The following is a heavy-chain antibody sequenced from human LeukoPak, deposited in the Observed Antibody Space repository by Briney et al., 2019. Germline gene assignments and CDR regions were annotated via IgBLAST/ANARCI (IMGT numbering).Heavy chain of an antibody. Sequence: GGSLRLSCAASGFTFSSYAMHWVRQAPGKGLEYVSAISSNGGSTYYANSVKGRFTISRDNSKNTLYLQMGSLRAEDMAVYYCARVYHGDYVLDYWGQGPLVTVSS. CDR3: ARVYHGDYVLDY. J-gene: IGHJ4*02. CDR1: GFTFSSYA. D-gene: IGHD4-17*01. CDR2: ISSNGGST. V-gene: IGHV3-64*01.